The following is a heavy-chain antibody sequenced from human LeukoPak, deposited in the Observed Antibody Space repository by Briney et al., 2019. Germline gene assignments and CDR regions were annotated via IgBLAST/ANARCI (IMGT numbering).Heavy chain of an antibody. Sequence: ASVKVSCKASGYTFTSYGISWVRQAPGQGLEWMGWISAYNGNTNYAQKLQGRVTMTTDTSTSTAYMEPRSLRSDDTAVYYCARDLDPLRGYSYGYEMNYFDYWGQGTLVTVSS. D-gene: IGHD5-18*01. V-gene: IGHV1-18*01. J-gene: IGHJ4*02. CDR2: ISAYNGNT. CDR3: ARDLDPLRGYSYGYEMNYFDY. CDR1: GYTFTSYG.